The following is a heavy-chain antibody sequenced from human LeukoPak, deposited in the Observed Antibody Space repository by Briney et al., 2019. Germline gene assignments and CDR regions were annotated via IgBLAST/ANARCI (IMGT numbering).Heavy chain of an antibody. CDR3: ARGGLLRRGGLDY. CDR1: GGSISSGSYY. J-gene: IGHJ4*02. CDR2: IYTSGST. V-gene: IGHV4-61*02. Sequence: SETLSLTCTVSGGSISSGSYYWSSIRQPAGKGLEWIGRIYTSGSTNYNPSLKSRVTISVDTSKNQFSLKLSSVTAADTAVYYCARGGLLRRGGLDYWGQGTLVTVSS. D-gene: IGHD2-21*01.